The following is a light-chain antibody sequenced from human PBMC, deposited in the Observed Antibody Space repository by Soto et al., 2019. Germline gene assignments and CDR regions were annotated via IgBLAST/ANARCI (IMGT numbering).Light chain of an antibody. V-gene: IGLV1-47*01. CDR3: ASWDASVSGWV. Sequence: QAVVTQPPSASGTPGQRVTISCSGSSSNIGSKYVYWYQQLPGTAPKLLIYRNNERPSGVPDRLSGSKSGTSASLAIGDLRSEDEADYYCASWDASVSGWVFGGGTKLTVL. J-gene: IGLJ3*02. CDR1: SSNIGSKY. CDR2: RNN.